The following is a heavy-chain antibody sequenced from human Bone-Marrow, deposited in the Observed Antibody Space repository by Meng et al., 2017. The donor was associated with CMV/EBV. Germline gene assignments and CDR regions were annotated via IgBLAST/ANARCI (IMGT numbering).Heavy chain of an antibody. Sequence: GGSLRLSCAASGFTFSSYWMSWVRQAPGKGLEWVANIKQDGSEKYYVDSVKGRFTISRDNAKNSLYLQMNSLRAEDTAVYYCVRDPSSTSCYRSGCYYGMDVWGQGTTVTV. CDR2: IKQDGSEK. V-gene: IGHV3-7*01. J-gene: IGHJ6*02. CDR1: GFTFSSYW. D-gene: IGHD2-2*02. CDR3: VRDPSSTSCYRSGCYYGMDV.